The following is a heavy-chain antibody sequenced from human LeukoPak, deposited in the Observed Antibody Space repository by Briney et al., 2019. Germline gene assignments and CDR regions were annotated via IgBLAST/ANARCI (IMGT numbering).Heavy chain of an antibody. CDR2: INHSGST. V-gene: IGHV4-34*01. CDR1: GGSFSGYY. D-gene: IGHD3-22*01. CDR3: ARGPSKIYYYDSSAKGGFDY. J-gene: IGHJ4*02. Sequence: PSETLSLTCAVYGGSFSGYYWSWIRQPPGKGLEWIGEINHSGSTNYNPSLKSRVTISVDTSKNQFSLKLSSVTAADTAVYYCARGPSKIYYYDSSAKGGFDYWGQGTLVTVSS.